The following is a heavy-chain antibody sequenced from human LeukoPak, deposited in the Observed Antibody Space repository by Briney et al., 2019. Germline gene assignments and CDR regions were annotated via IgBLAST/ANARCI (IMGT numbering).Heavy chain of an antibody. CDR2: ISATGNTV. D-gene: IGHD3-3*01. Sequence: HPGGSLRLSCAASGFTFSSYTMNWVRQAPGKGLEWVAYISATGNTVYYADSVRGRFTISRDNDKNSLYLEMNSLRAEDTAVYYCARDTLYDVWRGSYPAFDYWGRGNLVTVSS. CDR3: ARDTLYDVWRGSYPAFDY. V-gene: IGHV3-48*04. CDR1: GFTFSSYT. J-gene: IGHJ4*02.